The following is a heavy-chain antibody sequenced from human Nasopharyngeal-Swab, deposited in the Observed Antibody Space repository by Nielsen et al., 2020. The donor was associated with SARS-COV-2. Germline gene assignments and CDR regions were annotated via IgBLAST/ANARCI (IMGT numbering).Heavy chain of an antibody. D-gene: IGHD3-10*01. Sequence: GESLKISCVASGLTFSSYAMSWVRQAPGKGLEWVSVIYNGGSTPYYADSVKGRFTISRDNSKNTLYLQMNSLRAEDTAVYYCASPYYFGSGFWGQGTTVTVSS. CDR3: ASPYYFGSGF. J-gene: IGHJ6*02. CDR2: IYNGGSTP. CDR1: GLTFSSYA. V-gene: IGHV3-23*03.